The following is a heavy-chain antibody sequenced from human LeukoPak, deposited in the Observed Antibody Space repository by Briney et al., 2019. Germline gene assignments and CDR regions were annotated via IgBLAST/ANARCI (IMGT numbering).Heavy chain of an antibody. D-gene: IGHD2-2*01. CDR1: GFTFSSYG. V-gene: IGHV3-30*02. CDR3: AKDSDLDCSRTSCYLDY. J-gene: IGHJ4*02. Sequence: PGGSLRLSCAASGFTFSSYGMHWIRQAPGKGLEWVAFIRYDGSNKYYADSVKGRFTISRDNSKNTLYLQMNSLRAEDTAVYYCAKDSDLDCSRTSCYLDYWGQGTLVTVSS. CDR2: IRYDGSNK.